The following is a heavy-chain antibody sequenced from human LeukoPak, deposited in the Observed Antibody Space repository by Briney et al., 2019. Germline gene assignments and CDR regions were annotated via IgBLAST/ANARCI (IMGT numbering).Heavy chain of an antibody. D-gene: IGHD3-22*01. CDR1: GGSISSGSYY. Sequence: PSQTLSLTCTVSGGSISSGSYYWSWIRQPAGKGLEWIGRIYTSGSTNYNPSLKSRVTISVDTSKNQFSLKLSSVTAADTAVYYCACLTTADAFDIWGQGTMVTVSS. J-gene: IGHJ3*02. CDR3: ACLTTADAFDI. CDR2: IYTSGST. V-gene: IGHV4-61*02.